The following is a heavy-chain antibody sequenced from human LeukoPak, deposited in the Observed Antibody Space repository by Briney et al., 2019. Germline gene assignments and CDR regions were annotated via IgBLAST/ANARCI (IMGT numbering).Heavy chain of an antibody. CDR2: ISGSGSAT. CDR3: ARADSGRIVGTTYFLH. CDR1: GFTFSYYT. V-gene: IGHV3-23*01. Sequence: PGGSLRLSCAASGFTFSYYTMTWVRQAPGKGLEWVSVISGSGSATYYADSVRGRFTISRDNSRNTLYLQMHSLRAEDTAVFYCARADSGRIVGTTYFLHWGQGTLVTVSS. J-gene: IGHJ1*01. D-gene: IGHD1-26*01.